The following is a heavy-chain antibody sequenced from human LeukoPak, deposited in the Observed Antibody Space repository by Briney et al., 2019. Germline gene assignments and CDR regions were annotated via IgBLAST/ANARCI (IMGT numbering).Heavy chain of an antibody. V-gene: IGHV3-15*01. D-gene: IGHD3-10*01. J-gene: IGHJ4*02. CDR1: GFTFSSYA. Sequence: GGSLRLSCAASGFTFSSYAMSWVRQAPGKGLEWVGRIKSKTDGETKDYAAPVKGRFIVSRDDSKSTVYLQMDSLKTEDTAIYYCTTGLLWFGELGYWGQGTLVTVSS. CDR2: IKSKTDGETK. CDR3: TTGLLWFGELGY.